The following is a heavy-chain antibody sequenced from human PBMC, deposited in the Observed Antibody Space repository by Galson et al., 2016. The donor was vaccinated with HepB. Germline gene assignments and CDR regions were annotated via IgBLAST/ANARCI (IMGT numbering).Heavy chain of an antibody. CDR1: GASISNNNW. Sequence: SETLSLTCSVSGASISNNNWWTWVRQSPGTGLEWIGEIFHSGTTNFNPAFKSRVLMSVDRSTNQFSLTLNFVTAADTAIYYCARALWGKLWNGMDDWGPGITVTVSS. D-gene: IGHD3-16*01. CDR2: IFHSGTT. V-gene: IGHV4-4*02. CDR3: ARALWGKLWNGMDD. J-gene: IGHJ6*02.